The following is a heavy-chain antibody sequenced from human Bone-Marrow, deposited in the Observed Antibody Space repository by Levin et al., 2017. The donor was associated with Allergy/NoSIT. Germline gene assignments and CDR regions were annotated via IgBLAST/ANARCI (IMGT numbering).Heavy chain of an antibody. V-gene: IGHV1-2*06. Sequence: ASVKVSCKASGYTFTGYWMHWVRQAPGQGLEWMGRINPNTGDTNYAQKVQGRVTMTRDTSISTAYMELSGLKTDDTAVFYCAKERGGGAWYYDYWGQGTLLTVSS. CDR3: AKERGGGAWYYDY. CDR2: INPNTGDT. J-gene: IGHJ4*02. D-gene: IGHD2-15*01. CDR1: GYTFTGYW.